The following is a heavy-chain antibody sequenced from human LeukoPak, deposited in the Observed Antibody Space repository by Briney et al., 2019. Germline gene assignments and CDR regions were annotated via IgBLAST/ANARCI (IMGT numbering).Heavy chain of an antibody. CDR1: GGSFSGYY. CDR2: INHSGST. J-gene: IGHJ6*02. V-gene: IGHV4-34*01. D-gene: IGHD3-16*01. Sequence: SETLSLTCAVYGGSFSGYYWSWIRQPPGKGLEWIGEINHSGSTNYNPSLKSRVTISVDTSKNQFSLTLSSVTAADTAVYYCARGAMITSAEGTLYGMDVWGQGTTVTVSS. CDR3: ARGAMITSAEGTLYGMDV.